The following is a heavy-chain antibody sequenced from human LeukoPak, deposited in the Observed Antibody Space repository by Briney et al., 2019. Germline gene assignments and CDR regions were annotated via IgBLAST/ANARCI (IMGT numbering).Heavy chain of an antibody. J-gene: IGHJ4*02. D-gene: IGHD2-15*01. V-gene: IGHV3-53*01. CDR2: ICSDGRT. CDR3: ARDRGSNDPIDY. CDR1: GFTVSRSY. Sequence: GGSLRLSCAASGFTVSRSYLSWVRQAPGKGLEWVSVICSDGRTYYADSVKGRFTISRDNSKNTLYLQMNSLRAEDTAVYYCARDRGSNDPIDYWSQGTLVTVSS.